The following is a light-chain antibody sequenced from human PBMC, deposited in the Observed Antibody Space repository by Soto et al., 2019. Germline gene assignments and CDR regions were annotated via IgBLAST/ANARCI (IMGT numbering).Light chain of an antibody. CDR3: QQYGSSSRA. Sequence: GEGKSVCRRASQSIRNNLAWYQQKPGQTPRLLIYGASTRATGVPDRFSGGGSGTDLTLSINRLEPEDFAVYYCQQYGSSSRAFGQGTKVDIK. CDR2: GAS. CDR1: QSIRNN. J-gene: IGKJ1*01. V-gene: IGKV3-20*01.